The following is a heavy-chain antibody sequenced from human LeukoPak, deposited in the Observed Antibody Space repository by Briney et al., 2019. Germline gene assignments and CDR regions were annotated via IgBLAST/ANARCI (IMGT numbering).Heavy chain of an antibody. CDR3: AKSGRNWAYLEY. CDR2: IWYDGTNK. J-gene: IGHJ4*02. Sequence: GGSLRLSCAVSVFTLRNYGMHCVRHAPGRGLECVAVIWYDGTNKYYADSVRGRFTIYRDSSKNTLYLQMNSLRGEDTAVYYCAKSGRNWAYLEYWGQGTLVTVSS. CDR1: VFTLRNYG. V-gene: IGHV3-33*06. D-gene: IGHD7-27*01.